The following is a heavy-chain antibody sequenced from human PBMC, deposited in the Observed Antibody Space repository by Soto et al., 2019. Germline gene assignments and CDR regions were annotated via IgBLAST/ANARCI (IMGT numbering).Heavy chain of an antibody. CDR2: IWYDGSNI. CDR3: ATDGNPYSKGCNDY. D-gene: IGHD6-19*01. V-gene: IGHV3-33*01. Sequence: QVQLVESGGGVVQPGRSLRLSCAASGFTFSSYGIHWVRQAPGKGLEWVAVIWYDGSNIYYADSVKGRFTISRDNSKNTVSLPMNSLRADDTGTYYCATDGNPYSKGCNDYWGQGTLVTVSS. J-gene: IGHJ4*02. CDR1: GFTFSSYG.